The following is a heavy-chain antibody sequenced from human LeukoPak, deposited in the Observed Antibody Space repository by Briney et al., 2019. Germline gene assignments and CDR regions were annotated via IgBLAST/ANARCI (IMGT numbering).Heavy chain of an antibody. Sequence: PSETLSLTCTVSGGSISSYYWSWIRQPPGKGPEWIGYIYYSGSTNYNPSLKSRVTTSVATSKTLFSLKLSSVTAADTAVYYCATSINRVHAFDIWGQGTMVTVSS. V-gene: IGHV4-59*01. J-gene: IGHJ3*02. CDR1: GGSISSYY. D-gene: IGHD1-14*01. CDR3: ATSINRVHAFDI. CDR2: IYYSGST.